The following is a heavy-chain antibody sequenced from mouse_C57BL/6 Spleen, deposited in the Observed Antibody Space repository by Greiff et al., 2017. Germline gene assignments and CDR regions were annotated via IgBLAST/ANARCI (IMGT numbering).Heavy chain of an antibody. Sequence: QVHVKQPGAELVKPGASVKMSCKASGYTFTSYWITWVKQRPGQGLEWIGDIYPGSGSTNYNEKFKSKATLTVDTSSNTAYMQLSSLTSEDSAVYYCAREIYGSRGTWFAFWGPGTLVTVSA. CDR3: AREIYGSRGTWFAF. V-gene: IGHV1-55*01. J-gene: IGHJ3*01. CDR2: IYPGSGST. D-gene: IGHD1-1*01. CDR1: GYTFTSYW.